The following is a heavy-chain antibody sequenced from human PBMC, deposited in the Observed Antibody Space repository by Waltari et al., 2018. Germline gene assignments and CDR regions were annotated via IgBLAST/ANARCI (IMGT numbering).Heavy chain of an antibody. D-gene: IGHD5-18*01. CDR2: ISSSSSYI. CDR1: GFTFSSYS. Sequence: EVQLVESGGGLVKPGGSLRLSCAASGFTFSSYSMNWVRQAPGKGLEWVSSISSSSSYIYYADSVKGRFTISRDNAKNSLYLQMNSLRAEDTAVYYCAREEGYSYRFDYWGQGTLVTVSS. V-gene: IGHV3-21*01. CDR3: AREEGYSYRFDY. J-gene: IGHJ4*02.